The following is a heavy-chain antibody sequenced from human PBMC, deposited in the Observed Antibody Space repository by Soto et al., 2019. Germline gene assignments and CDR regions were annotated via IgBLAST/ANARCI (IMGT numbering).Heavy chain of an antibody. J-gene: IGHJ6*02. CDR2: INPNSGGT. CDR1: GYTFTGYY. D-gene: IGHD5-18*01. CDR3: ARTYSYASRYGMDV. Sequence: ASVKVSCKASGYTFTGYYIHWVRQAPGQGLEWMGWINPNSGGTNYAQKFQGWVTMTRDTSISTAYMELSRLRSDDTAVYYCARTYSYASRYGMDVWGQGTTVTVSS. V-gene: IGHV1-2*04.